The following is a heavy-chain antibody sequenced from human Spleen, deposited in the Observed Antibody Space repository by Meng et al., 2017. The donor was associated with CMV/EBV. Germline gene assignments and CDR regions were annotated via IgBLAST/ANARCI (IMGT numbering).Heavy chain of an antibody. Sequence: SVKVSCKASGYTFTGYYMHWVRQAPGQGLEWMGGIIPLFRTTNYAQRFQGRVTITTDESTSTAYMELSSLISEDTAVYYCARGNDFWSGPSHDYYYHGMDVWGQGTTVTVSS. CDR2: IIPLFRTT. D-gene: IGHD3-3*01. CDR1: GYTFTGYY. J-gene: IGHJ6*02. CDR3: ARGNDFWSGPSHDYYYHGMDV. V-gene: IGHV1-69*05.